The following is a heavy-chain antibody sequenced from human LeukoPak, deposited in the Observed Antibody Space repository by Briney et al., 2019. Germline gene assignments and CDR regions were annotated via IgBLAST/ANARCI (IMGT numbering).Heavy chain of an antibody. CDR1: GGSISSYY. CDR2: IYYSGST. V-gene: IGHV4-59*01. J-gene: IGHJ3*02. Sequence: SETLSLTCTVSGGSISSYYWSWIRQPPGKGLEWIGYIYYSGSTNYNPSLKSRVTISVDTSKNQFSLKLSSVTAADAAVYYCARVAIGYCSSTSCYGAFDIWGQGTMVTVSS. D-gene: IGHD2-2*01. CDR3: ARVAIGYCSSTSCYGAFDI.